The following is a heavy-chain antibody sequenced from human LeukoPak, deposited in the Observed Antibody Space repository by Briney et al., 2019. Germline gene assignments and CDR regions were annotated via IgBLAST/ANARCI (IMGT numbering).Heavy chain of an antibody. CDR2: ISSSGSTI. J-gene: IGHJ4*02. Sequence: GGSLRLSCAASGFTFSSYAMHWVRQAPGKGLEWVSYISSSGSTIYYADSVKGRFTISRDNAKNSLYLQMNSLRAEDTAVYYCARAFSVDGGVTKSAYLDYWGQGTLVTVSS. V-gene: IGHV3-48*03. D-gene: IGHD2-8*02. CDR1: GFTFSSYA. CDR3: ARAFSVDGGVTKSAYLDY.